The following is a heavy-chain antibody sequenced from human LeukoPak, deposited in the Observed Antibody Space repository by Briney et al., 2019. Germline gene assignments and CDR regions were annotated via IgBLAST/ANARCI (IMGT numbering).Heavy chain of an antibody. CDR2: IDHSGST. CDR1: GGSISSYY. D-gene: IGHD3-22*01. CDR3: ARAPYLSSGS. V-gene: IGHV4-34*01. J-gene: IGHJ3*01. Sequence: SETLSLTCTVSGGSISSYYWSWIRQPPGKGLEWIGEIDHSGSTNYNPSLKSRVTISLDTSKNQFSLKLSSVTAADTAVYYCARAPYLSSGSWGQGTMVTVSS.